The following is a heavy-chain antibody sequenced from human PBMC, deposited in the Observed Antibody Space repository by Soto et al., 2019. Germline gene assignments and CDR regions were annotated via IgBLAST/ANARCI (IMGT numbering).Heavy chain of an antibody. J-gene: IGHJ3*02. CDR3: ARDSSSITILGVVTQGDAFDI. V-gene: IGHV4-59*01. CDR2: IYYSGST. Sequence: SETLSLTCTVSGGSISSYYWSWIRQPPGKGLEWIGYIYYSGSTNYNPSLKSRVTISVDTSKNQFSLKLSSVTAADTAVYYCARDSSSITILGVVTQGDAFDIWGQGTMVTVSS. D-gene: IGHD3-3*01. CDR1: GGSISSYY.